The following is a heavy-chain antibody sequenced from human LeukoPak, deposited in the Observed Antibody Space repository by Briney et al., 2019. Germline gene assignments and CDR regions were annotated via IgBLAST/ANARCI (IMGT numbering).Heavy chain of an antibody. D-gene: IGHD2-15*01. V-gene: IGHV4-59*12. J-gene: IGHJ4*02. CDR1: GGSITGSY. CDR2: IYYSGST. Sequence: PSETLSLTCTVSGGSITGSYWTWIRQPPGKGLEWIGYIYYSGSTNYNPSLKSRVTISVDTSKNQFSLNLSFVTAADTAVYYCTRGSGRPDYWGQGTLVTVSS. CDR3: TRGSGRPDY.